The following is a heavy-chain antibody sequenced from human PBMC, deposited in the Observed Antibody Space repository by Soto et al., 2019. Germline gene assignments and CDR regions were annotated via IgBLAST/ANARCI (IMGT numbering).Heavy chain of an antibody. CDR1: GYTFTSYD. D-gene: IGHD2-2*01. CDR2: MNPNSGNT. V-gene: IGHV1-8*01. CDR3: ARGDLGYCISTSCYANYYYYGMDV. Sequence: ASVKVSCKASGYTFTSYDINWVRQATGQGLEWMGWMNPNSGNTGYAQKFQGRVTMTRNTSISTAYMELSSLRSEDTAVYYCARGDLGYCISTSCYANYYYYGMDVWG. J-gene: IGHJ6*02.